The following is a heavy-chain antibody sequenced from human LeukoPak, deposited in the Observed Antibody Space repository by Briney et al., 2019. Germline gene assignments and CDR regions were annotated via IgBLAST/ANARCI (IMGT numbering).Heavy chain of an antibody. D-gene: IGHD2-2*01. J-gene: IGHJ4*02. Sequence: GRSLRLSCAASGFTFSSYGMHWVCQAPGKGLEWVAVIWYDGSNKYYADSVKGRFTISRDNSKNTLYLQMNSLRAEDTAVYYCARDSKKVPAARFDYWGQGTLVTVSS. CDR1: GFTFSSYG. CDR2: IWYDGSNK. V-gene: IGHV3-33*01. CDR3: ARDSKKVPAARFDY.